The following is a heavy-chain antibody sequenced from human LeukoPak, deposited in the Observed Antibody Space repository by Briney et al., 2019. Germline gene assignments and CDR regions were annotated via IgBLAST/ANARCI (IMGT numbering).Heavy chain of an antibody. CDR2: INAGNDNT. J-gene: IGHJ1*01. Sequence: ASVKVSCKTSGYTFTMYAIHWVRQAPGQRLQWMGWINAGNDNTKYSQKFQGRVTITRDTSASTAYMELSSLRSEDTAVYYCARGCGADCPNTEYLQHWGQGTLVTVSS. CDR1: GYTFTMYA. D-gene: IGHD2-21*02. V-gene: IGHV1-3*01. CDR3: ARGCGADCPNTEYLQH.